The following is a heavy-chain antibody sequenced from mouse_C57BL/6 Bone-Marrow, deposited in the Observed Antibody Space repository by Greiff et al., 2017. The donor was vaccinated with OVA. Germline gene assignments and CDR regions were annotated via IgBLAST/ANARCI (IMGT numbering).Heavy chain of an antibody. CDR3: ARGGTSPFAY. CDR1: GYSFTGYY. J-gene: IGHJ3*01. D-gene: IGHD4-1*01. Sequence: EVQLQQSGPELVKPGASVKISCKASGYSFTGYYMTWVKQSPEKSLEWIGEINPRTGSTTYNQKFKAKATLPVDKSSSTAYMQLKSLTSEDSAVYYCARGGTSPFAYWGQGTLVTVSA. CDR2: INPRTGST. V-gene: IGHV1-42*01.